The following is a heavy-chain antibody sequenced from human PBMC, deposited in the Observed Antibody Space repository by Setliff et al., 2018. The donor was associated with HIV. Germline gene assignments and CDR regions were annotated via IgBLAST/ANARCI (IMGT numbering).Heavy chain of an antibody. D-gene: IGHD3-22*01. J-gene: IGHJ3*02. V-gene: IGHV4-39*07. CDR3: ARDRRTYYYDSSGYSPPLRAFDI. Sequence: SETLSLTCTVSGGSISSSSYYWGWIRQPPGKGLEWIGSMYYSGSTYHNPSLKSRVTISADTSKNQFSLNLSSVTAADTAVYYCARDRRTYYYDSSGYSPPLRAFDIGGQGTMVTVSS. CDR2: MYYSGST. CDR1: GGSISSSSYY.